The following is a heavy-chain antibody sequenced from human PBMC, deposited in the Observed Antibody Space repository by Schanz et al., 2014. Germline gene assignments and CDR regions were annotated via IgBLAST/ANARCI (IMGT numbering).Heavy chain of an antibody. D-gene: IGHD6-19*01. CDR1: GFTFSSSG. V-gene: IGHV3-7*03. J-gene: IGHJ4*02. Sequence: VQLVESGGGVVQPGGSLRLSCAASGFTFSSSGMHWVRQPPGKGLEWVANIKGDSSEKNYVDSVKGRFTLSRDNAKKTMDLQMNSLRVEDTAVYYCARDRVQYSSGWYSDSWGQGTLVTVSS. CDR2: IKGDSSEK. CDR3: ARDRVQYSSGWYSDS.